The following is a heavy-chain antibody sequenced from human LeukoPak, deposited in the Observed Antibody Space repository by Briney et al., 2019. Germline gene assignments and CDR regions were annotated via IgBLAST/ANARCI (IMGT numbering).Heavy chain of an antibody. V-gene: IGHV3-7*01. Sequence: GGSLRLSCAASGFTFSSYWMSWVRQAPGKGLEWVANIKQDGSEKYYVDSVKGRFTISRDNAKNSLYLQMNSLRAEDTAVYYCARERRRYDFWSGYYGWYFDLWGRGTLVTVSS. D-gene: IGHD3-3*01. CDR2: IKQDGSEK. J-gene: IGHJ2*01. CDR3: ARERRRYDFWSGYYGWYFDL. CDR1: GFTFSSYW.